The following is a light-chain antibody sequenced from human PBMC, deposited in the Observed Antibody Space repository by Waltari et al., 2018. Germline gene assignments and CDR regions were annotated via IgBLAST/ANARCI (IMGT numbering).Light chain of an antibody. CDR2: EVP. V-gene: IGLV2-23*02. Sequence: QSALTQPASVSGSPGQSITISCTGTSSDVGSYNLVSWYQHHPGKAPKLIIYEVPNRPPGVSNRFSGSKSGNTASLTISGLQAEDEADYYCCSYAGSSILIFGGGTKLTVL. CDR3: CSYAGSSILI. J-gene: IGLJ2*01. CDR1: SSDVGSYNL.